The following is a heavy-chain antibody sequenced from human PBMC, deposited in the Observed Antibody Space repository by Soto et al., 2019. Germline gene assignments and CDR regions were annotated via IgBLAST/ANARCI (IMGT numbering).Heavy chain of an antibody. CDR2: ISGSGGST. V-gene: IGHV3-23*01. CDR3: AKDPPSPYSHGPVFDY. Sequence: GGPRHLSCTASGVTFIRPAMSCVRPGPGEGLEWVSAISGSGGSTYYADSVKGRFTISRDNSKNTLYLQMNSLRAEDTAVYYCAKDPPSPYSHGPVFDYWGQGNLVTVSS. CDR1: GVTFIRPA. J-gene: IGHJ4*02. D-gene: IGHD5-18*01.